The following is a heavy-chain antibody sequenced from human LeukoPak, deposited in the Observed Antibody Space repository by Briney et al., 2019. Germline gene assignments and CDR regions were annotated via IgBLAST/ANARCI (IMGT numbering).Heavy chain of an antibody. J-gene: IGHJ3*02. V-gene: IGHV3-30*02. D-gene: IGHD3-3*01. CDR1: GFTFSNYG. Sequence: GGSLRLSCAASGFTFSNYGMHWVRQAPGKGLEWVAFVQGDGSDTYYADSVKGRFTISRDNSKSTLYLQMNSLRAEDTAVYYCARGPYYDFWTPSKGAFDIWGQGTMVTVSS. CDR2: VQGDGSDT. CDR3: ARGPYYDFWTPSKGAFDI.